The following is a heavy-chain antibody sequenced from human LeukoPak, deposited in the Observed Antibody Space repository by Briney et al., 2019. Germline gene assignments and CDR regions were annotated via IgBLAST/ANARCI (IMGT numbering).Heavy chain of an antibody. J-gene: IGHJ4*02. Sequence: ASVKVSCKASGYTFTSYGSSWVRQAPGQGGEGRGWISAYNGNTNYAQKLQGRVTITTDTSTSTAYMELRSLRSDDTAVYYCARDYDILTGYVDYWGQGTLVTVSS. D-gene: IGHD3-9*01. CDR1: GYTFTSYG. V-gene: IGHV1-18*04. CDR2: ISAYNGNT. CDR3: ARDYDILTGYVDY.